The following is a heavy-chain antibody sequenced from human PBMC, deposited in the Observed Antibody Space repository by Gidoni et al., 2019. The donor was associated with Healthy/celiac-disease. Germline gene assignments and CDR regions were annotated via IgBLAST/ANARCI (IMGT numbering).Heavy chain of an antibody. V-gene: IGHV3-21*01. CDR3: ARDPGATIE. D-gene: IGHD5-12*01. CDR1: GFTFSSYS. J-gene: IGHJ4*02. CDR2: ISSSSSYI. Sequence: EVQLVESGGGLVKTGGSLRLACAASGFTFSSYSMNWVRQAPGKGLEWVSSISSSSSYIYYADSVKGRFTISRDNTKNSLYLQMISLRAEDTAVYYCARDPGATIEWGQGTLVTVSS.